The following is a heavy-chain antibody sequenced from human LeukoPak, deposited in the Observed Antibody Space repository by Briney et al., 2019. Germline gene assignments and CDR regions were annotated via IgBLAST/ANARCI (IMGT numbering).Heavy chain of an antibody. Sequence: SQTLSLTCTVSGGPISSGGYYWSWIRQHPGKGLEWIGYIYYSGSTYYNPSLKSRVTISVDTSKNQFSLKLSSVTAADTAVYYCAGRYSSGKFDYWGQGTLVTVSS. J-gene: IGHJ4*02. D-gene: IGHD6-19*01. CDR1: GGPISSGGYY. CDR3: AGRYSSGKFDY. CDR2: IYYSGST. V-gene: IGHV4-31*03.